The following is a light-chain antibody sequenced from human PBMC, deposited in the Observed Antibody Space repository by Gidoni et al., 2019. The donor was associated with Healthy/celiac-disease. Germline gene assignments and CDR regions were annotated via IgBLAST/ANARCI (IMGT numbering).Light chain of an antibody. Sequence: QSVLTQPPSVSGAPGQTVTISCTGSSSNIGAGYYVHWYQQLPGTAPKLLIYGNSNRPSGVPDRFSGSKSGTSASMAITGLQAEDEADYYCQSYDSSLSAHVVFGGGTKLTVL. V-gene: IGLV1-40*01. CDR1: SSNIGAGYY. CDR2: GNS. CDR3: QSYDSSLSAHVV. J-gene: IGLJ2*01.